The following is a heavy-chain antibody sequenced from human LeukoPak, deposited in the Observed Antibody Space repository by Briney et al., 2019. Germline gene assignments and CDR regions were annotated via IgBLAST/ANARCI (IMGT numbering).Heavy chain of an antibody. J-gene: IGHJ3*02. Sequence: ASVKVSCKASGHTFVSYGISWVRQAPGQGLEWMGWIYPYSGDTNYAQNFQSRVTMTRDTSISTAYMELSSLKSDDTAVYYCARDRNSGSSLDIWGQGTMLTVSS. CDR3: ARDRNSGSSLDI. D-gene: IGHD6-6*01. CDR2: IYPYSGDT. V-gene: IGHV1-2*02. CDR1: GHTFVSYG.